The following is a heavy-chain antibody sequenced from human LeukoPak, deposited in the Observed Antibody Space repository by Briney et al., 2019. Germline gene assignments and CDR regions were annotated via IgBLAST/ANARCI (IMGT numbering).Heavy chain of an antibody. CDR1: GYTFTGYY. CDR3: ARSRATITLFDP. D-gene: IGHD5-12*01. V-gene: IGHV1-2*02. CDR2: INPNSGGT. J-gene: IGHJ5*02. Sequence: ALVKVSCKASGYTFTGYYMHWVRQAPGQGLEWMGWINPNSGGTNYAQKFQGRVTMTRDTSISTAYMELSRLRSDDTAVYYCARSRATITLFDPWGQGTLVTVSS.